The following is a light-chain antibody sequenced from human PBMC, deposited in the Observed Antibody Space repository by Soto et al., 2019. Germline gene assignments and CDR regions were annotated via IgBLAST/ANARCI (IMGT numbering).Light chain of an antibody. Sequence: EIVLTQSPGTLSLSPGERATLFCRASQSVSSSYLAWYQQKPGQAPGLLIYGASSRATGIPDRFSGSGSGTDFTLTISRLEPEDFAVYYCQHYGSSTWTFGQGTKVEIK. V-gene: IGKV3-20*01. J-gene: IGKJ1*01. CDR2: GAS. CDR1: QSVSSSY. CDR3: QHYGSSTWT.